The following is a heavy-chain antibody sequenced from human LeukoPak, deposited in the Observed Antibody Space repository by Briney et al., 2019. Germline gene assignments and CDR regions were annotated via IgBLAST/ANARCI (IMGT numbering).Heavy chain of an antibody. CDR2: INPSGGST. D-gene: IGHD6-19*01. CDR3: ARDRYPGYSSGWYGTGWFDP. V-gene: IGHV1-46*01. J-gene: IGHJ5*02. CDR1: GYTFTSYY. Sequence: GASVKVSCKASGYTFTSYYMHWVRQAPGQGLEWMGIINPSGGSTSYAQKFQGRVTMTRDMSTSTVYMELSSLRSEDTAVYYCARDRYPGYSSGWYGTGWFDPWGQGTLVTVSS.